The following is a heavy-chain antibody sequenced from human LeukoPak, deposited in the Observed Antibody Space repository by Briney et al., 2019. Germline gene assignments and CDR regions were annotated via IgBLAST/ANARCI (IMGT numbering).Heavy chain of an antibody. CDR1: GGTFSSYA. D-gene: IGHD6-19*01. CDR3: ARVSTDWGNAFDI. V-gene: IGHV1-18*01. CDR2: ISSYDGTT. Sequence: ASVKVSCKASGGTFSSYAISWVRQAPGQGLEWMGWISSYDGTTSYAERLQGRVAMTTDPSTSTAYMELRSLRSDDTAVYYCARVSTDWGNAFDIWGHGTMVTVSS. J-gene: IGHJ3*02.